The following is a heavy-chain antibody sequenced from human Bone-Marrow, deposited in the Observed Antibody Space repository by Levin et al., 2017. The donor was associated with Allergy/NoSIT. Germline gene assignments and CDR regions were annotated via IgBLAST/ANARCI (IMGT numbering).Heavy chain of an antibody. J-gene: IGHJ4*02. CDR1: GYSFTRHW. D-gene: IGHD3-10*01. CDR3: ARRGGSGTYYVDY. CDR2: IYPGDSDT. V-gene: IGHV5-51*01. Sequence: GESLKISCKGSGYSFTRHWIAWVRQMPGEGLQWMGIIYPGDSDTRYSPSFQGQVTISADNSITTAYLQWSSLKASDTAMYYCARRGGSGTYYVDYWGQGTLVTVSS.